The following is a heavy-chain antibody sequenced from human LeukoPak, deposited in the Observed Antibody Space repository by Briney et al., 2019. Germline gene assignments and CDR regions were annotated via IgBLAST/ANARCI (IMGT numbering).Heavy chain of an antibody. V-gene: IGHV1-2*02. D-gene: IGHD3-22*01. CDR1: GYTFNGYY. J-gene: IGHJ5*02. CDR2: INPNSGGT. CDR3: ARDGRHRYYYDSSGFYGSWFDP. Sequence: ASVKVSCKASGYTFNGYYKHWVRQAPGQGLEWMGWINPNSGGTNYAQKFQGRVTMTRDTSISTAYMELRSLRSDDTAVYYCARDGRHRYYYDSSGFYGSWFDPWGQGTLVTVSS.